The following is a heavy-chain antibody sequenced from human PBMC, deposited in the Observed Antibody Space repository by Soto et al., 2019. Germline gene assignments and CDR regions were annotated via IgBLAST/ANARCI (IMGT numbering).Heavy chain of an antibody. J-gene: IGHJ4*02. CDR1: GFAFNDFA. V-gene: IGHV3-23*01. CDR3: ANGAYHARFEK. Sequence: GGSLRRSCAASGFAFNDFAMSWVRQAPGKGPEWLSTSSGSGDKTFHSDSVKGRCDISRDNSNKKMFLQMNSLRAEDTALYYFANGAYHARFEKWGRGTLVTVSS. CDR2: SSGSGDKT. D-gene: IGHD3-16*01.